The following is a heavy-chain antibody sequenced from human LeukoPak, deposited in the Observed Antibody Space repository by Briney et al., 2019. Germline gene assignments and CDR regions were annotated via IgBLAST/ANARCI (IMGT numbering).Heavy chain of an antibody. V-gene: IGHV1-8*01. J-gene: IGHJ4*02. D-gene: IGHD2-2*02. CDR3: ARVCGSSTSCYTHFDY. Sequence: ASVKVSCKASGYTFTSYDINWVRQATGQGLEWMGWMNPNSVNIDYAQKFQGRVTMTRNTSISTAYMELSSLRSEDTAVYYCARVCGSSTSCYTHFDYWGQGTLVTVSS. CDR2: MNPNSVNI. CDR1: GYTFTSYD.